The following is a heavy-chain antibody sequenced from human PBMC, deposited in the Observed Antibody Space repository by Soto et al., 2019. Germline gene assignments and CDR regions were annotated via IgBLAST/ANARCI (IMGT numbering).Heavy chain of an antibody. J-gene: IGHJ5*02. V-gene: IGHV4-59*01. CDR2: IYYSGST. CDR1: GAPITINY. D-gene: IGHD4-17*01. CDR3: AKDAVAGDGVWLAHA. Sequence: KTSETLSLTCTVSGAPITINYWSWIRQAPGKGLEWIGYIYYSGSTTYNPSLKSRVTMSADTSKDQFSLKLNSVTAADTAVYYCAKDAVAGDGVWLAHAWGRGTAVTVSS.